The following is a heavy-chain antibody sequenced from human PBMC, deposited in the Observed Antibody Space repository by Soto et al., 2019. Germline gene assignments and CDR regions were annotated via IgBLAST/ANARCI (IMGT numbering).Heavy chain of an antibody. Sequence: EVQLVESGGGLVQPGGSLRLSCAASGFTFSGSWMQWVRQAPGNGLVWVSRINGDGSGTSYADFVKGRFTISRDNAKNTLFLQMNGLRAEDTAVYYCARGIFGSGTANDYWGQGTLVTVSS. CDR3: ARGIFGSGTANDY. J-gene: IGHJ4*02. D-gene: IGHD3-10*01. CDR2: INGDGSGT. CDR1: GFTFSGSW. V-gene: IGHV3-74*01.